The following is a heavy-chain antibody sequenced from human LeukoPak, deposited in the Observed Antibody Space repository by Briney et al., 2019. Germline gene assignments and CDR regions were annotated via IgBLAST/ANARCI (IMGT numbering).Heavy chain of an antibody. Sequence: PGGSLRLSCAASGFTFSSYNMNWVRQTPGKGLEWVSYISSTGSTIFYADSVKGRFTISRDNAKNSLYLQMNSLRADDTAVYYCARERFFDYWGQGTLVTVSS. CDR1: GFTFSSYN. D-gene: IGHD3-3*01. CDR2: ISSTGSTI. CDR3: ARERFFDY. J-gene: IGHJ4*02. V-gene: IGHV3-48*01.